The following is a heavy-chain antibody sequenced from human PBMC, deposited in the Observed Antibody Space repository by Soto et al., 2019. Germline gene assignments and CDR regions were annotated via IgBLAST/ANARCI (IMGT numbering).Heavy chain of an antibody. CDR3: ARGGSIAAPRTDYCYHIDV. V-gene: IGHV1-2*04. D-gene: IGHD6-6*01. Sequence: QVQLVQPGAEVKKPGASVKVSCKASGYTFTGYYMHWVRQAPGQGLEWMGWINPNSGGTNYAQKFQGWVTMTRDTSISTAYMELSRLSSDDTAVYYCARGGSIAAPRTDYCYHIDVWGKGTTVTGSS. CDR2: INPNSGGT. J-gene: IGHJ6*03. CDR1: GYTFTGYY.